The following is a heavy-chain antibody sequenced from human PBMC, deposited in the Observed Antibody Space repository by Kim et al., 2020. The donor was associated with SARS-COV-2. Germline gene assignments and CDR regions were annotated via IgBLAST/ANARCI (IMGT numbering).Heavy chain of an antibody. D-gene: IGHD3-3*01. CDR1: GGSISSSSYY. J-gene: IGHJ4*02. V-gene: IGHV4-39*01. CDR3: ATPITIFGVVDY. Sequence: SETLSLTCTVSGGSISSSSYYWGWIRQPPGKGLEWIGSIYYSGSTYYNPSLKSRVTISVDTSKNQFSLKLSSVTAADTAVYYCATPITIFGVVDYWGQGTLVTVSS. CDR2: IYYSGST.